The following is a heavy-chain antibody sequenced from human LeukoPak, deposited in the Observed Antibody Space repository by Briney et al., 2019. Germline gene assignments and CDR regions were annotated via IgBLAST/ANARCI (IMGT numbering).Heavy chain of an antibody. CDR3: AKFYDILTGYFDY. J-gene: IGHJ4*02. CDR1: GFTFNSSA. D-gene: IGHD3-9*01. Sequence: GGPLRLSCAASGFTFNSSAMTWVRQSPGKGLEWVSAISGGGSTTYYAYYADSVKGRFTISRDDSKNTLYLQMNSLRAEDTAVYYCAKFYDILTGYFDYWGQGTLVTVSS. CDR2: ISGGGSTTYYA. V-gene: IGHV3-23*01.